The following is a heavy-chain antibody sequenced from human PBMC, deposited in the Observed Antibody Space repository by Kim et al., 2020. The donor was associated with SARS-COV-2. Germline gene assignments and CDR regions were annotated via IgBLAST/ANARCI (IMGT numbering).Heavy chain of an antibody. Sequence: GGSLRLSCAISGFTFSDYSMRWIRQPPGKGLQWVAFIDRDGGETSYVDSVKGRFTISRDNGKNSLYLQMDSLTADDTGVYYCAKDYHGDDYSFASSDHWG. D-gene: IGHD4-4*01. CDR1: GFTFSDYS. CDR2: IDRDGGET. V-gene: IGHV3-43*02. J-gene: IGHJ4*01. CDR3: AKDYHGDDYSFASSDH.